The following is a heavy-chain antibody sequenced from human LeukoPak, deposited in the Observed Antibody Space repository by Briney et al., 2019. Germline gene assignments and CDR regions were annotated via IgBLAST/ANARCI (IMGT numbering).Heavy chain of an antibody. CDR3: ARHPGDGDYGMDV. J-gene: IGHJ6*04. Sequence: WIRQPPGKGLEWIGYIYYSGSTYYNPSLKSRVSTSVDTSENQFSLKLSSVTAADTAVYYCARHPGDGDYGMDVWGKGTTVTVSS. CDR2: IYYSGST. D-gene: IGHD4-17*01. V-gene: IGHV4-30-4*08.